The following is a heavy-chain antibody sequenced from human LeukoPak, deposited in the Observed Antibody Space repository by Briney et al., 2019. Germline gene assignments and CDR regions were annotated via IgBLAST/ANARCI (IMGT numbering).Heavy chain of an antibody. J-gene: IGHJ6*03. D-gene: IGHD1-26*01. V-gene: IGHV3-23*01. Sequence: GGSLRLSYAASGFTFSSYAMSWVRQAPGKGLEWVSAISGSGGSTYYADSVKGRFTISRDNSKNTLYLQMNSLRAEDTAVYYCAKIVGATDYYYYMDVWGKGTTVTVSS. CDR3: AKIVGATDYYYYMDV. CDR1: GFTFSSYA. CDR2: ISGSGGST.